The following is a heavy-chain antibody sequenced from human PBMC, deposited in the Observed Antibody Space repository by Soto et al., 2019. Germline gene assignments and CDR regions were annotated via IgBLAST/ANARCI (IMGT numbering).Heavy chain of an antibody. CDR3: ARDSSSWFPSHDIDI. V-gene: IGHV4-59*02. Sequence: QEQLQESGPGLVKPSETLSLTCTVSGGSVDHYYWSWIRKPPGKGLEWIGQISDSANTKYNPSLRSRVTTSVDTSKNQFSLKVTSVTAADTAIYYCARDSSSWFPSHDIDIWGQGATVVVSS. D-gene: IGHD3-10*01. CDR1: GGSVDHYY. J-gene: IGHJ6*02. CDR2: ISDSANT.